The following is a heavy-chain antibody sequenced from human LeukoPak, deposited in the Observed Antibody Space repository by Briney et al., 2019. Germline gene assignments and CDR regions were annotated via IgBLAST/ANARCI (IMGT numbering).Heavy chain of an antibody. Sequence: GGSLRLSCAASGFTFSTYSMNWVRQAPGKGLEWVSSISGSSNYIYYAGSVKGRFTISRDSAQNSLYLQMNSLRAEDTAVYYCARGQSYGWFDPWGQGTLVTVSS. V-gene: IGHV3-21*01. D-gene: IGHD5-18*01. CDR3: ARGQSYGWFDP. CDR1: GFTFSTYS. CDR2: ISGSSNYI. J-gene: IGHJ5*02.